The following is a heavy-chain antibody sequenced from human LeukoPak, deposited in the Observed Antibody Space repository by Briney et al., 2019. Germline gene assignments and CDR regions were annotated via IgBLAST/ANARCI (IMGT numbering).Heavy chain of an antibody. CDR2: INPSGGST. V-gene: IGHV1-46*01. CDR3: ARGGRVGDSSGPLDI. J-gene: IGHJ3*02. Sequence: ASVKLSCKASGYTFTSYYMHWVRQAPGQGLEWTGIINPSGGSTSYAQKFQGRVTMTRDTSTSTVYMELSSLRSEDTAVYYCARGGRVGDSSGPLDIWGQGTMVTVSS. D-gene: IGHD3-22*01. CDR1: GYTFTSYY.